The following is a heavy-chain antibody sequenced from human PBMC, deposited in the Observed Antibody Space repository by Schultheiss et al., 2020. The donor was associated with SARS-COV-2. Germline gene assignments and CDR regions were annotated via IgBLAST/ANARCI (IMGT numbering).Heavy chain of an antibody. D-gene: IGHD1-26*01. CDR2: ISSSGSTI. J-gene: IGHJ4*02. V-gene: IGHV3-11*01. CDR3: ATLRRRGYYGISVIDY. Sequence: GGSLRLSCAASGFTFSDYYMSWIRQAPGKGLEWVSYISSSGSTIYYADSVKGRFTISRDNAKNSLYLQMNSLRAEDTAVYYCATLRRRGYYGISVIDYWGQGTLVTVSS. CDR1: GFTFSDYY.